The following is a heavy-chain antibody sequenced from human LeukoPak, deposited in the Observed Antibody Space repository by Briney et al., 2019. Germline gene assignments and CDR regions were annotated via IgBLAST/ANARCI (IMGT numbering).Heavy chain of an antibody. CDR1: GDTFSSYS. CDR3: AKPARTDAFDI. V-gene: IGHV1-69*13. CDR2: IFPLFDAA. J-gene: IGHJ3*02. D-gene: IGHD1-14*01. Sequence: SVKVSCKASGDTFSSYSINWVRQAPGQGLEWMGGIFPLFDAANYAQNFQGRVTITADESTSTAYMELSSLRYEDTAVYYCAKPARTDAFDIWGQGTMVTVPS.